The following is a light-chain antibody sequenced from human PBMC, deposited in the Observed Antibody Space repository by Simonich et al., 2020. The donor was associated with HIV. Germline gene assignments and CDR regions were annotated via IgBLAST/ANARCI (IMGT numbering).Light chain of an antibody. CDR2: GAS. CDR3: QQYHSYPLT. CDR1: QGISKY. V-gene: IGKV1-16*02. J-gene: IGKJ4*01. Sequence: DIQMTQSPASLSASVGDKVTITCRASQGISKYLAWFQQNPGKAPKSLIFGASSLQDEVPSKFSGRGSWTDFTLTITSLQPEDYATYFCQQYHSYPLTYGGGTKVEI.